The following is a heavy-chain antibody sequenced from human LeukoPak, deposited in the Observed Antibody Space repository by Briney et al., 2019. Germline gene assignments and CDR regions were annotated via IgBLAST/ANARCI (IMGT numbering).Heavy chain of an antibody. J-gene: IGHJ4*02. CDR2: FHAGGGP. D-gene: IGHD2-21*01. Sequence: PGGSLRLSCVGSGFNVTTNNMYWVRQAPGKGLECVSAFHAGGGPDYADSVRDRFTISRDNSKNTLYLQMNSLRAEDTAVYFCGRRFCNSCPLDFWGQGTLVTVS. CDR3: GRRFCNSCPLDF. V-gene: IGHV3-66*04. CDR1: GFNVTTNN.